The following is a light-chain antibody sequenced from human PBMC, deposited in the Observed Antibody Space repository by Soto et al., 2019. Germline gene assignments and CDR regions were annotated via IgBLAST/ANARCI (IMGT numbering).Light chain of an antibody. Sequence: SYELTQSPSVSVSPGQTARITCSGDALPEQFTYWYQQKPGQAPLLLIYKDSERPPGIPERFSGSSSGTTVTLTIRGVQAEDEADYYCQSSDSSGSYKVFGSGTKLTVL. V-gene: IGLV3-25*03. CDR2: KDS. CDR3: QSSDSSGSYKV. CDR1: ALPEQF. J-gene: IGLJ1*01.